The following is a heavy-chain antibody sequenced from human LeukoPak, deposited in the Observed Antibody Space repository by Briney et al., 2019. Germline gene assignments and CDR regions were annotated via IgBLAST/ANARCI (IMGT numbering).Heavy chain of an antibody. V-gene: IGHV3-30*04. CDR1: GFTFSNYA. D-gene: IGHD3-10*01. CDR2: MSNDGSNE. Sequence: PGGSLRLSCAASGFTFSNYAMHWVRQGPGNGLEWVAIMSNDGSNEKYADSVRGRFTISRDNSKNTLYVQMNSLRSEDTAVYYCARGTGSGSYIIDYWGQGILVTVSS. CDR3: ARGTGSGSYIIDY. J-gene: IGHJ4*02.